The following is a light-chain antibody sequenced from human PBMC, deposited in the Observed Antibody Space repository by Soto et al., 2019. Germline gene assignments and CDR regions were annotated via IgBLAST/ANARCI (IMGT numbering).Light chain of an antibody. CDR2: AAS. Sequence: DIQMTQSPSTLSASVGDRVTISCQASQGISRSLAWYQQKPGKAPKLLIYAASSLQSGVPSRFSGSGSGTDFTLTISSLQPDDVATYYCQQYNTYRTFGQGTKVDIK. V-gene: IGKV1D-16*01. CDR3: QQYNTYRT. CDR1: QGISRS. J-gene: IGKJ1*01.